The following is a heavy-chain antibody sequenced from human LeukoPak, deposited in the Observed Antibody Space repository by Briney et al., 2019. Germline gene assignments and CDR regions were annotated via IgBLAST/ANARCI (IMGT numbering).Heavy chain of an antibody. CDR1: GYTFTSYG. CDR2: ISAYNGNT. V-gene: IGHV1-18*01. D-gene: IGHD6-13*01. Sequence: ASVKVSCKASGYTFTSYGISWVRQAPGQGLEWMGWISAYNGNTNYAQKLQGRVTMITDTSTSTAYMELRSLRSDDTAVYYRARDTSIAAAGNWFDPWGQGTLVTVSS. J-gene: IGHJ5*02. CDR3: ARDTSIAAAGNWFDP.